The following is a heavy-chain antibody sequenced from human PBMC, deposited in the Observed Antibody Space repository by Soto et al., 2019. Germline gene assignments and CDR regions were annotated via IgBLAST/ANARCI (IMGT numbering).Heavy chain of an antibody. CDR1: GFTFSSYA. CDR2: ISGSGGST. D-gene: IGHD4-4*01. J-gene: IGHJ4*02. V-gene: IGHV3-23*01. Sequence: PGGSLRLSCAASGFTFSSYAMSWVRQAPGKGLEWVSAISGSGGSTYYADSVKGRFTISRDNSKNTLYLQMNSLRAEDTAVYYCAKDRSRRDGYSTFDYWGQGTLVTVSS. CDR3: AKDRSRRDGYSTFDY.